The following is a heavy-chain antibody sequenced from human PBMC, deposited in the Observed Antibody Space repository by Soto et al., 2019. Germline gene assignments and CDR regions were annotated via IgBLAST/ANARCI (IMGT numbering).Heavy chain of an antibody. CDR3: ARDQYHILTGYSRYYYYGMDV. Sequence: GAAVKVSCKASGYTFTSYGISWVRQAPGQGXEWMGWISAYNGNTNYAQKLQGRVTMTTDTSTSTAYMELRSLRSDDTAVYYCARDQYHILTGYSRYYYYGMDVWGQGTTVTVSS. J-gene: IGHJ6*02. CDR1: GYTFTSYG. CDR2: ISAYNGNT. V-gene: IGHV1-18*01. D-gene: IGHD3-9*01.